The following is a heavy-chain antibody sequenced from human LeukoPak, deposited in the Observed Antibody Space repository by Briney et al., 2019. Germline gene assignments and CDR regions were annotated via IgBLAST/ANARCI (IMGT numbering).Heavy chain of an antibody. Sequence: GASVTLSFTASGYTFTSYGISWVRQAPGQGLEWMGWISAYNGDTYYAQSLQGRVTMTTDTSTSTAYMELRSLRSDDTAVYYCARSNSGWEDIWGQGTMVTVS. V-gene: IGHV1-18*01. CDR2: ISAYNGDT. CDR1: GYTFTSYG. D-gene: IGHD6-19*01. J-gene: IGHJ3*02. CDR3: ARSNSGWEDI.